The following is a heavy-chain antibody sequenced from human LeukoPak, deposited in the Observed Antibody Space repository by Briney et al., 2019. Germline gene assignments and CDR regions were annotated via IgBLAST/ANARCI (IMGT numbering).Heavy chain of an antibody. D-gene: IGHD3-3*01. CDR3: AREMESLANGFDI. J-gene: IGHJ3*02. CDR1: GDTFYNYP. V-gene: IGHV1-69*13. CDR2: IILLFGST. Sequence: ASVKVSSKASGDTFYNYPISWVRQAPGQGLEWMGHIILLFGSTHYAQNFHGRLTISADESTRTAFMELSSLRSEDTALYYCAREMESLANGFDIWGQGTMVTVSS.